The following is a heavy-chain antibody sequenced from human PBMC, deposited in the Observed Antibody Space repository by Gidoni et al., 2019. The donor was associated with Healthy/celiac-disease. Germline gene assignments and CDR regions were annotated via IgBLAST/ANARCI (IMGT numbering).Heavy chain of an antibody. CDR1: GCPFSSDA. CDR3: AKEAPFHYFDY. V-gene: IGHV3-23*04. Sequence: EVQLVEFVGGLVKPGGSVRLSCAAAGCPFSSDAMSWVRQAPGKGLEWVSAISGSGGSTYYADSVKGRFTISRDNSKNTLYLQMNSLRAEDTAVYYCAKEAPFHYFDYWGQGTLVTVSS. CDR2: ISGSGGST. J-gene: IGHJ4*02.